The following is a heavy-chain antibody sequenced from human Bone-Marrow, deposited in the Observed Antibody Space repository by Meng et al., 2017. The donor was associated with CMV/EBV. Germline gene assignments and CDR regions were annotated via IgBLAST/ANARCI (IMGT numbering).Heavy chain of an antibody. J-gene: IGHJ3*02. CDR3: ARDQLVPAAIYVQI. CDR1: GGSISSSSYY. Sequence: SETLSLTCTISGGSISSSSYYWGWIRQPPGKGLEWIGSIYYSGSTYYNPSLKSRVTISVDTSKNQFSLKLSSVTAADTAVYYCARDQLVPAAIYVQIWGQETMVTVSS. CDR2: IYYSGST. V-gene: IGHV4-39*07. D-gene: IGHD2-2*01.